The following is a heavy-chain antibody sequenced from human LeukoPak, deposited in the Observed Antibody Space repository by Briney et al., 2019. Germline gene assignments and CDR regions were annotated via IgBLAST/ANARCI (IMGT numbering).Heavy chain of an antibody. D-gene: IGHD3-9*01. CDR3: ARGSWGTIDY. CDR1: GGSISSGGYH. V-gene: IGHV4-31*03. CDR2: IFYSGGS. J-gene: IGHJ4*02. Sequence: SQTLSLTCTVSGGSISSGGYHWSWIRQHPGKGLEWIGYIFYSGGSYYNPSLKNRPTMSVDTSKNQFSLRLTSVTAADPAVYYCARGSWGTIDYWGQGTLVTVSS.